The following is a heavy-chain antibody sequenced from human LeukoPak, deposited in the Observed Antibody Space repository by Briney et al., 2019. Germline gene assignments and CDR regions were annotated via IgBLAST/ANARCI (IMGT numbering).Heavy chain of an antibody. Sequence: GGSLRLSCAASGFTFSSYWMSWVRQAPGKGLEWVANIKQDGSEKYYVDSVKGRFTISRDNAKNSLYLQMNSLRAEDTAVYYCVRGGIQLWHHFDYWGQGTLVTVSS. D-gene: IGHD5-18*01. CDR1: GFTFSSYW. CDR2: IKQDGSEK. J-gene: IGHJ4*02. CDR3: VRGGIQLWHHFDY. V-gene: IGHV3-7*01.